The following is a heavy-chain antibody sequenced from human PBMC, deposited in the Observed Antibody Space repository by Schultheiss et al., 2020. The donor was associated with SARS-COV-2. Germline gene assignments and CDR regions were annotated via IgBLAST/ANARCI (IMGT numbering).Heavy chain of an antibody. J-gene: IGHJ6*03. CDR2: IYNSGST. D-gene: IGHD2-2*01. V-gene: IGHV4-59*12. CDR3: ARERGVYCSSTSCLSYYYYYMDV. CDR1: GGSISSYY. Sequence: SETLSLTCTVSGGSISSYYWSWIRQPPGKGLEWIGYIYNSGSTNYNPSLKSRVTISVDTSKNQFSLKLSSVTAADTAVYYCARERGVYCSSTSCLSYYYYYMDVWGKGTTVTVSS.